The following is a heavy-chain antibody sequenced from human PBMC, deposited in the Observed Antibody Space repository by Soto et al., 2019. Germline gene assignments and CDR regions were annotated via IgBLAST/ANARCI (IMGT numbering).Heavy chain of an antibody. CDR1: GGDFKNFI. D-gene: IGHD2-2*01. CDR3: AGVVSCLSSSCIDSGMDV. CDR2: VIPIFGTP. J-gene: IGHJ6*02. Sequence: VQLVQSGAEVRKPGSSVKVSCKASGGDFKNFIIAWVRQAPGHGLEWMGGVIPIFGTPNFVQKFQDRVTITADDATCTPYMALRSLRSEDTAVYYSAGVVSCLSSSCIDSGMDVWGQGPTVIVSS. V-gene: IGHV1-69*01.